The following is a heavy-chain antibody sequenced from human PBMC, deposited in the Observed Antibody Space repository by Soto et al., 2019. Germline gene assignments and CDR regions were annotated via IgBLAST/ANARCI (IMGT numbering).Heavy chain of an antibody. V-gene: IGHV3-30-3*01. D-gene: IGHD3-9*01. CDR3: ARVHHDILTGYYNYYYYGMDV. Sequence: GGSLRLSCAASGFTFSSYGMHWVRQAPGKGLEWVAVISNDGSNKNYADSVKGRFTISRDNSKNTLYLQMNSLRAEDTVVYYCARVHHDILTGYYNYYYYGMDVWGQGTTVTVSS. J-gene: IGHJ6*02. CDR2: ISNDGSNK. CDR1: GFTFSSYG.